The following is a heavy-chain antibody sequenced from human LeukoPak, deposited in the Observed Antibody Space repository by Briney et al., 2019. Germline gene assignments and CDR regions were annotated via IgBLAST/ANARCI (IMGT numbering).Heavy chain of an antibody. V-gene: IGHV3-7*01. CDR3: GRDRSQGYYDFWSGYSGDYYFDN. J-gene: IGHJ4*02. CDR1: GFTFSSYW. CDR2: IKQDGSEK. D-gene: IGHD3-3*01. Sequence: GGSLRLSCAASGFTFSSYWMSWVRQAPGKGREWVANIKQDGSEKYYVDSVKGRFTISRDNAKNSLYLQMNSLRAEDTAVYYCGRDRSQGYYDFWSGYSGDYYFDNWGQGTLATVSS.